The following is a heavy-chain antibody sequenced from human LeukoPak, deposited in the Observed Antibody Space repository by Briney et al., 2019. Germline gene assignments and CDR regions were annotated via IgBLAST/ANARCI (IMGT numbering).Heavy chain of an antibody. J-gene: IGHJ3*02. D-gene: IGHD2-15*01. Sequence: GGSLRLSCTVSGFTVRRNYKSWVRQAPGKGLEWVSGLCRGRRKSYADSVKGSFTVSGDNSKNPLYLQMNSLRAEHAAVYYCARARDEYHSATFDIWGQGTMVTVSS. CDR1: GFTVRRNY. V-gene: IGHV3-66*01. CDR2: LCRGRRK. CDR3: ARARDEYHSATFDI.